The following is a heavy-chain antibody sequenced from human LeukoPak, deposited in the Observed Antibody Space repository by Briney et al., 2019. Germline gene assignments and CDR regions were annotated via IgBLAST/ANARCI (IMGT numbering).Heavy chain of an antibody. Sequence: SETLSLTCTVSGYSIGSRNYYWGWIRQPPGKGLEWIGTIHYTGATYYNPSLKGRLTMFVDRSKNQFSLKMRSLTAADAALYFCARHSNDYGSASYSEPFDVWGQGSLVVVSS. CDR2: IHYTGAT. CDR3: ARHSNDYGSASYSEPFDV. CDR1: GYSIGSRNYY. D-gene: IGHD3-10*01. J-gene: IGHJ4*02. V-gene: IGHV4-39*01.